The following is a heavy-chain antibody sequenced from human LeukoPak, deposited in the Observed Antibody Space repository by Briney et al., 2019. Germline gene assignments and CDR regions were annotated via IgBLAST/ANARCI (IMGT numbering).Heavy chain of an antibody. J-gene: IGHJ4*02. D-gene: IGHD2/OR15-2a*01. CDR3: VRPRQGTLSYVDS. CDR1: GGSISSGTYY. Sequence: SETLSLTCTVSGGSISSGTYYWGWIRQPPGKGLEWLGSIYYSGSTYYNPSLKSRVTIFRDTSKNQFSLNVNFVTAADTAVYYCVRPRQGTLSYVDSWGQGTLVTVSS. V-gene: IGHV4-39*01. CDR2: IYYSGST.